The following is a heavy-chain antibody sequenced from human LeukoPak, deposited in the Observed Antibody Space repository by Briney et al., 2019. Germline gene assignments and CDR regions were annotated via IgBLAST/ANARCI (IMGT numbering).Heavy chain of an antibody. Sequence: SETLSLTCTVSGYSISSGYDWGWLRPSPGKGLEWIGSIYHSGSTYYNPSLKSRVTISVDTSKNQFSLKLSLVTAADTAVYYCARDREGLLDYWGQGTLVTVSS. CDR2: IYHSGST. V-gene: IGHV4-38-2*02. CDR1: GYSISSGYD. J-gene: IGHJ4*02. CDR3: ARDREGLLDY.